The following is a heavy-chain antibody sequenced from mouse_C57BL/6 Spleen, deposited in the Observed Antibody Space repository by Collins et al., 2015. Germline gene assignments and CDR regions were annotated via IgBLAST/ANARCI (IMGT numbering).Heavy chain of an antibody. V-gene: IGHV1-26*01. CDR2: INPNNGVT. CDR1: GYTFTDYY. Sequence: EVQLQQSGPELVKPGASMKISCKASGYTFTDYYMNWVKESHGKSLEWIGDINPNNGVTSYNQKFKGKATLTVDKSSSTAYMELRSLTSEDSGVYYCARDGWLRGAMDHWGQGTSVIVSS. D-gene: IGHD2-2*01. CDR3: ARDGWLRGAMDH. J-gene: IGHJ4*01.